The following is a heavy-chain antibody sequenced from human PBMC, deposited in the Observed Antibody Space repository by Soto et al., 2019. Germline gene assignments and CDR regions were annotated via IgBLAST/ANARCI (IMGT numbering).Heavy chain of an antibody. D-gene: IGHD3-10*01. CDR1: GFTFDDYA. V-gene: IGHV3-9*01. J-gene: IGHJ6*03. Sequence: EVQLVESGGGLVQAGRSLRLSCAASGFTFDDYATHWVRQAPGKGLEWVSGISWKSGSIGYADSVKGRFTISRDNAKNSLYLQMNSLRAEDTALYYCTKAGKFYYYLDVWGKGTTVTVSS. CDR2: ISWKSGSI. CDR3: TKAGKFYYYLDV.